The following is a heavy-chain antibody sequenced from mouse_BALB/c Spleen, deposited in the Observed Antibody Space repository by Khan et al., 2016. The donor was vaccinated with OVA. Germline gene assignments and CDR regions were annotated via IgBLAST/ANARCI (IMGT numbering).Heavy chain of an antibody. J-gene: IGHJ3*01. V-gene: IGHV1S137*01. Sequence: QVQLQQSGPELVRPGVSVKISCKGPDYTFTDYPMHWMQQSHVKCLEWIGAVSTSYGNPNSNQKFKGKAIMTVDKSSSTAYLELARLTSEDSAIYYCARDDGYSLFAYGGQGTLVTVSA. CDR2: VSTSYGNP. CDR1: DYTFTDYP. D-gene: IGHD2-3*01. CDR3: ARDDGYSLFAY.